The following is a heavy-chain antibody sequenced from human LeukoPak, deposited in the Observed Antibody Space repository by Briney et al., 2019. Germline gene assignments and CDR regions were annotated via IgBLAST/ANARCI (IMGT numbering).Heavy chain of an antibody. J-gene: IGHJ4*02. V-gene: IGHV3-23*01. Sequence: GGSLRLSCAASGLTFRNYAMSWVRQAPEKGLEWVSAISGYGYNTYYADSVQGRFTISRDNSKNTLYLQMNSLRAEDTAVYYCAKMGPGAYYYDSCDFDFWGQGTLVTVSS. CDR3: AKMGPGAYYYDSCDFDF. CDR2: ISGYGYNT. D-gene: IGHD3-22*01. CDR1: GLTFRNYA.